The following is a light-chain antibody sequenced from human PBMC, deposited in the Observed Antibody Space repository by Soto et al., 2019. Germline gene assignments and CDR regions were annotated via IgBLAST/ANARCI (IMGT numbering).Light chain of an antibody. CDR1: QNVANY. CDR3: QQRINWPQT. V-gene: IGKV3-11*01. J-gene: IGKJ1*01. CDR2: VSS. Sequence: EIVLTQSPGTLSLSSGERATLSCMASQNVANYLDWCQQRPGQAPRLVIYVSSNSATGIAAGFSGSGSWTDFTLTISSLEPEDFAVYYCQQRINWPQTFGQGTKVDI.